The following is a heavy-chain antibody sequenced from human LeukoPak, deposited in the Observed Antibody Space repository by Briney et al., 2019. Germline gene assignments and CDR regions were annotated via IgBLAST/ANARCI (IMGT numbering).Heavy chain of an antibody. V-gene: IGHV3-30*03. Sequence: PGRSLRLSCAASGFTFSSYGMHWVRQAPGKGLEWVAVISYDGSNKYYADSVKGRFTISRDNSKNTLYLQMNSLRAEDTAVYYCARALYYYDSSGYYYYWGQGTLVTVSS. CDR2: ISYDGSNK. J-gene: IGHJ4*02. CDR1: GFTFSSYG. D-gene: IGHD3-22*01. CDR3: ARALYYYDSSGYYYY.